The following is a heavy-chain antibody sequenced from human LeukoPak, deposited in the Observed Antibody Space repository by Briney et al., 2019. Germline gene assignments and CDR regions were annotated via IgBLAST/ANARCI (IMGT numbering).Heavy chain of an antibody. CDR3: AKRGTTMEKEGFDY. Sequence: PGGSLRLSCAASGFTFISYAMSWVRQAPGKGLEWVSAISGSGGSTYYVDSVKGRFTISRDNSKKTLYLQMNSLRAEDTAVYYCAKRGTTMEKEGFDYWGQGTLVTVSS. J-gene: IGHJ4*02. CDR1: GFTFISYA. D-gene: IGHD5-18*01. V-gene: IGHV3-23*01. CDR2: ISGSGGST.